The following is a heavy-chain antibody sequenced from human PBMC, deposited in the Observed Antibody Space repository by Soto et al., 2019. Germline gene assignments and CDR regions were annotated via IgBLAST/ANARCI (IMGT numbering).Heavy chain of an antibody. D-gene: IGHD2-21*02. J-gene: IGHJ4*02. CDR3: ARHEGDEGLFDY. V-gene: IGHV4-39*01. CDR1: GFTFSSYG. Sequence: GSLRLSCAASGFTFSSYGMHWVRQAPGKGLEWIGSIYYSGSTYYNPSLKSRVTISVDTSKNQFSLKLSSVTAADTAVYYCARHEGDEGLFDYWGQGTLVTVSS. CDR2: IYYSGST.